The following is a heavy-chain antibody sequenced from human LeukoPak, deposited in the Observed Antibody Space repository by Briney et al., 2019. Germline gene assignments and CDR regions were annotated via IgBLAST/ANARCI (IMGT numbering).Heavy chain of an antibody. Sequence: PGGSLRLSCAASGFLFNSYGMHWVRQAPGKGLEWVASIRHDGTKAYYADSVKGRFTISRDNAKKTLDLQMTGLRAEDTAIYYCANTYLGWGQGALVFVSS. D-gene: IGHD3-16*01. CDR3: ANTYLG. J-gene: IGHJ4*02. CDR2: IRHDGTKA. CDR1: GFLFNSYG. V-gene: IGHV3-30*02.